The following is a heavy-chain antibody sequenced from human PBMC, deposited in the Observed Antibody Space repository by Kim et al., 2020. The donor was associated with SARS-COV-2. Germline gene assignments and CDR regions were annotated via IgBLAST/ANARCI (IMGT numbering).Heavy chain of an antibody. CDR1: GFTLSGST. D-gene: IGHD6-19*01. CDR2: IRSKANRYAT. Sequence: GGSLRLSCAASGFTLSGSTVHWVRQASGKGLEWVGRIRSKANRYATAYAASVKNRFTISRDDSKNTAYLQMNSLKTEDTAVYYCTRVNPIAGGWYDAFDIWGHGKMVTVSS. J-gene: IGHJ3*02. V-gene: IGHV3-73*01. CDR3: TRVNPIAGGWYDAFDI.